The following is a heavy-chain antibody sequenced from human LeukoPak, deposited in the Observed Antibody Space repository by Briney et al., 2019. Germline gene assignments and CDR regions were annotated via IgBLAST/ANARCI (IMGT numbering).Heavy chain of an antibody. V-gene: IGHV3-21*01. CDR2: ISSSSSYI. Sequence: GGSLRLSCAASGFTFSSYSMNWVRQAPGKGLEWVSSISSSSSYIYYADSVKGRFTISRDNAKNSLYLQMNSLRAEDTAVYYCARDNSSSWYNFYYYYYMDVWGKGTTVTVSS. J-gene: IGHJ6*03. CDR3: ARDNSSSWYNFYYYYYMDV. CDR1: GFTFSSYS. D-gene: IGHD6-13*01.